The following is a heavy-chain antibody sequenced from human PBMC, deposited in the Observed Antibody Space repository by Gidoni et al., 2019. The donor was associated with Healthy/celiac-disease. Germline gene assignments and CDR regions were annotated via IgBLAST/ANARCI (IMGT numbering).Heavy chain of an antibody. J-gene: IGHJ4*02. Sequence: QVQLQESGPGLVKPSETLSLTCTVSGGSISSYYWSWIRQPPGKGLEWIGYIYYSGSTNYNPSLKSRVTISVDTSKNQFSLKLSSVTAADTAVYYCARVSPGGDYFDYWGQGTLVTVSS. CDR3: ARVSPGGDYFDY. V-gene: IGHV4-59*01. CDR2: IYYSGST. D-gene: IGHD4-17*01. CDR1: GGSISSYY.